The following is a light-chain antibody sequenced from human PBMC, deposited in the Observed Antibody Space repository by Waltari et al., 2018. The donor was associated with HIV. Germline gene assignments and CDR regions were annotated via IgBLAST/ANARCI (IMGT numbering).Light chain of an antibody. Sequence: EIVLTQSPGTLSLSPGERATLPCRASQSLKNNYLAWYRQKPGQAPSLLIYAASSRATGIPDRFSGSGSGTDFTLTISSLEPEDFVVYYCQQYGSSPRTFGQGTKVEIK. J-gene: IGKJ1*01. V-gene: IGKV3-20*01. CDR2: AAS. CDR3: QQYGSSPRT. CDR1: QSLKNNY.